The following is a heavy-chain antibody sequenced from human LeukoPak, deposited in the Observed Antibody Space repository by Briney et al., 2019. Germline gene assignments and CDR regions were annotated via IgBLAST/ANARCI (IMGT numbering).Heavy chain of an antibody. V-gene: IGHV4-39*01. CDR2: IYYSGST. Sequence: PSETLSLTCTVSGGSISSSSYYWGWIRQPPGKGLEWIGSIYYSGSTYYNPSLKSRVTISVDTSKNQFSLKLSSVTAADTAVYYCASRSGSYYTYYYYIDVWGKGTTVTVSS. D-gene: IGHD1-26*01. CDR1: GGSISSSSYY. CDR3: ASRSGSYYTYYYYIDV. J-gene: IGHJ6*03.